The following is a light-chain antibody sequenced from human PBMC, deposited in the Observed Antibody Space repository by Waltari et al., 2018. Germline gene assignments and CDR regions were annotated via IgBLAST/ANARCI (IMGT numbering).Light chain of an antibody. CDR1: TSNVGKNH. CDR2: RNS. J-gene: IGLJ1*01. V-gene: IGLV1-47*01. CDR3: ITWDDSLGGYYV. Sequence: QSVLTQAPSVSGTLGQSVAISCSGATSNVGKNHVYWYQQLPGTAPKLPIYRNSPRPLGVPDPIPAPKSYPPAPPTISGLRAEDEADYYCITWDDSLGGYYVFGTGTTVTVL.